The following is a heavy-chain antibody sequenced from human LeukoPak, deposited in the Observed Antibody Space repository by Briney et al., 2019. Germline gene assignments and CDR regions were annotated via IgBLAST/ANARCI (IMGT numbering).Heavy chain of an antibody. V-gene: IGHV3-74*01. Sequence: GGSLRLSCAASGFTFSNYWMHWVRQGPGKGLVWVSRINSDGRIASYADSVKGRFTISRDNAKNTLYLQMNRLRAEDTAVYYCARDLRTPSDTNIAIDYWGQGTLVTVSS. J-gene: IGHJ4*02. CDR1: GFTFSNYW. CDR3: ARDLRTPSDTNIAIDY. D-gene: IGHD4-23*01. CDR2: INSDGRIA.